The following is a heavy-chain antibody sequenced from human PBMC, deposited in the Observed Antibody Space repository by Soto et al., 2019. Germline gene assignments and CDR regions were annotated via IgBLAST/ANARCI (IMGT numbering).Heavy chain of an antibody. J-gene: IGHJ6*02. Sequence: EVQLLESGGGLVQPGGSLRLSCAASGFTFSSYAMSWVRQAPGKGLEWVSAISGSGGSTYYADSVKGRFTISRDNSKNTLYLQMNSLRAEDTAVYYCAKDLRQLGDRSNGMDVWGQGTTVTVSS. CDR2: ISGSGGST. CDR3: AKDLRQLGDRSNGMDV. V-gene: IGHV3-23*01. D-gene: IGHD6-13*01. CDR1: GFTFSSYA.